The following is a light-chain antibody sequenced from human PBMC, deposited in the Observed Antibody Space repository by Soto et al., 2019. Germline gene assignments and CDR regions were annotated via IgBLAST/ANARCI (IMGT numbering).Light chain of an antibody. CDR1: QDIGSY. V-gene: IGKV1-9*01. J-gene: IGKJ3*01. CDR3: QKLNGDPPFT. CDR2: AAA. Sequence: IHFTQSPSSLSASVGDRVTLTCWASQDIGSYLGWYQQILGKAPKLLISAAATLQSGVPSRFSGSGSGTDFTLTISGLQPEDFATYYCQKLNGDPPFTFGPGTKVDIK.